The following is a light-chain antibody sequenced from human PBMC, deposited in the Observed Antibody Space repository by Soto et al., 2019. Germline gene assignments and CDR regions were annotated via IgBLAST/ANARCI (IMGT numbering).Light chain of an antibody. V-gene: IGLV2-14*01. Sequence: QSALTQPASVSGSPGQSITISCTGTTSDIGVYNYVSWYQQHPGKAPKLMIYEVSNRPSGISNCFSGSKSGNATTLTISGLQGEDEADYYCGSYTGSRSWVFGGGTKLTVL. CDR3: GSYTGSRSWV. J-gene: IGLJ3*02. CDR2: EVS. CDR1: TSDIGVYNY.